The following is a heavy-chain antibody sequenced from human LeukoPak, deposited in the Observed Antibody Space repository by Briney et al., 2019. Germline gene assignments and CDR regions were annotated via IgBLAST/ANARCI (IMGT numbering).Heavy chain of an antibody. CDR3: AKNKDWNDEELDY. CDR1: GFTFSSYA. CDR2: ISGSGGST. D-gene: IGHD1-1*01. Sequence: GGSLRLSCAASGFTFSSYAMSWVRQAPGKGLEWVSAISGSGGSTYYADSVKGRFTTSRDNSKNTLYLQMNSLRAEDTAVYYCAKNKDWNDEELDYWGQGTLVTVSS. J-gene: IGHJ4*02. V-gene: IGHV3-23*01.